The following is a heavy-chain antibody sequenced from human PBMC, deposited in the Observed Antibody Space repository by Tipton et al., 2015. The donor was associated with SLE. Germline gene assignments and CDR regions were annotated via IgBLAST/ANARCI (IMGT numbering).Heavy chain of an antibody. Sequence: QLVQSGAEVKKPGASVKVSCKASGYTFTSYGISWVRQAPGQGLEWMGWINAYNGNTNYAQKLQGRVTMTTDTSTNTAFMELRGLRYDDTALYYCVRDAVGWFDTWGQGTLVTVSP. CDR2: INAYNGNT. D-gene: IGHD2-15*01. CDR1: GYTFTSYG. CDR3: VRDAVGWFDT. J-gene: IGHJ5*02. V-gene: IGHV1-18*01.